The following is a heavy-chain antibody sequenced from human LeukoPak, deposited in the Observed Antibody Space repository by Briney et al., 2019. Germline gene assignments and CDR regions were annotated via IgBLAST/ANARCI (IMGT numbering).Heavy chain of an antibody. CDR2: ISSSSSYI. V-gene: IGHV3-21*01. J-gene: IGHJ4*02. Sequence: GGSLRLSCAASGFTFSNFNMNWVRQAPGKGLEWVSSISSSSSYIYYADSVKGRFTISRDNAKNSLYLQMNSLRAEDTAVYYCARVLDQYIDYWGQGTLVTVSS. D-gene: IGHD3/OR15-3a*01. CDR1: GFTFSNFN. CDR3: ARVLDQYIDY.